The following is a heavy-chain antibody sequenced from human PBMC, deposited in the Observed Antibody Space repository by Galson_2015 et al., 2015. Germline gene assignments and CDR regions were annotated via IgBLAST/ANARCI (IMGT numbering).Heavy chain of an antibody. D-gene: IGHD6-6*01. Sequence: SLRLSCAASGFAFSSYSMNWVRQAPGKGLEWVSCIISSSSTIHYADSVKGRFTISRDNAKNSLYLQMNSLRDEDTAVDYCARDHYSSSGLDYWGQGTLVTVSS. CDR2: IISSSSTI. CDR1: GFAFSSYS. CDR3: ARDHYSSSGLDY. V-gene: IGHV3-48*02. J-gene: IGHJ4*02.